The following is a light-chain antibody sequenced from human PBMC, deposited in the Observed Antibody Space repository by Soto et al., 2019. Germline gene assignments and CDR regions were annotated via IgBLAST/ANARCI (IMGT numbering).Light chain of an antibody. Sequence: EIVLTQSPGTLSLSPGERATLSCRASQSVSRSYLAWYQQKPGQAPRLLIYGASSRATGIPDRFSGSGSGTDFTLTISRPEPEDFAVYYCQQYGSSPPNTFGQGTKLEIK. V-gene: IGKV3-20*01. CDR3: QQYGSSPPNT. CDR1: QSVSRSY. CDR2: GAS. J-gene: IGKJ2*01.